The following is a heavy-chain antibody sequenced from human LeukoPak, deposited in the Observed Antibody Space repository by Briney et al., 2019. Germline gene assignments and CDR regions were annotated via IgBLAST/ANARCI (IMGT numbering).Heavy chain of an antibody. CDR3: AKTSPDAYNYDSSGYYAAFDL. CDR1: KFTFDTYV. V-gene: IGHV3-23*01. CDR2: MTGSGTST. D-gene: IGHD3-22*01. Sequence: GGSLRLSCAGSKFTFDTYVMNWVRQAPGKGLEWASSMTGSGTSTYYADSVKGRFTISRDNSKNTLYLQMNSLRAEDTAVYYCAKTSPDAYNYDSSGYYAAFDLWGQGTVVTVSS. J-gene: IGHJ3*01.